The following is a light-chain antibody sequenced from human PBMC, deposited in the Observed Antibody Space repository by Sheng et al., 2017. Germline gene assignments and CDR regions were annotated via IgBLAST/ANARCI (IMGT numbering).Light chain of an antibody. CDR2: AAS. CDR3: LHDYGAPYG. J-gene: IGKJ2*03. Sequence: IQMTQSPSTLSASVGDRVTITCRASQYIRNDLGWYQQKPGKAPKLLIYAASTLQRGVPSRFIGSGSGTDFTLTISSLQPEDFATYYCLHDYGAPYGFAQGTKLGI. V-gene: IGKV1-6*01. CDR1: QYIRND.